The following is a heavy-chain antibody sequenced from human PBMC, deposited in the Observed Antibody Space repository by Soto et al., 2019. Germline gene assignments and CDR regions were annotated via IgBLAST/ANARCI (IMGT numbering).Heavy chain of an antibody. D-gene: IGHD2-21*02. CDR1: GFTFSSYN. CDR3: ARAFCGGDCPRYYCDY. V-gene: IGHV3-48*01. J-gene: IGHJ4*02. CDR2: ISSSSSTI. Sequence: EVQLVESGGGLVQPGGSLRLSCAASGFTFSSYNMNWVRQAPGKGLEWVSYISSSSSTIYYADSVKGRFTISRDNAKNSLYLQMNSLRADDTAVYYCARAFCGGDCPRYYCDYWGQGTRVTVSS.